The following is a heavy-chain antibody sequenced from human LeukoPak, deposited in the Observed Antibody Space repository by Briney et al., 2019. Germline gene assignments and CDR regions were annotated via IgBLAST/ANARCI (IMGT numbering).Heavy chain of an antibody. J-gene: IGHJ6*02. CDR3: ARGGDILTGYYRDPNLGDV. Sequence: GGSLRLSCAASGFTFSSYAMHWVRQAPGKGLEWVAVISYDGSNKYYADSVKGRFTISRDNSKNTLYLQMNSLRAEDTAVYYCARGGDILTGYYRDPNLGDVWGQGTTVTVSS. CDR1: GFTFSSYA. CDR2: ISYDGSNK. V-gene: IGHV3-30-3*01. D-gene: IGHD3-9*01.